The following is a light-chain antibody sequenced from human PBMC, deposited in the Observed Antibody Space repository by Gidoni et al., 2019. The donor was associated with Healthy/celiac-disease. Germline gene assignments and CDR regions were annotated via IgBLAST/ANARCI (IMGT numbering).Light chain of an antibody. CDR2: AAS. CDR3: QQSYSTPRT. J-gene: IGKJ4*01. Sequence: DIQMPQSPSSLSASVGDRVTITCRASQSISSYLNWYQQKPGKAPKLLIYAASRLQSGVPSRFSGSGSGTDFTLTISSLQPEDFATYYCQQSYSTPRTFGGGTKVEIK. V-gene: IGKV1-39*01. CDR1: QSISSY.